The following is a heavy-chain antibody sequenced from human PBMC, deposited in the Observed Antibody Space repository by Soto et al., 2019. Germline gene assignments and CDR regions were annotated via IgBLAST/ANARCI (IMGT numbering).Heavy chain of an antibody. V-gene: IGHV3-33*01. J-gene: IGHJ4*02. Sequence: GGSLRLSCAASGFTFSSYGMHWVRQAPGKGLEWVAVIWYDGSNKYYADSVKGRFTISRDNSKNTLYLQMNSLRAEDTAVYYCARDEYYYDSSGIGPFDYWGQGTLVTVSS. CDR1: GFTFSSYG. CDR2: IWYDGSNK. D-gene: IGHD3-22*01. CDR3: ARDEYYYDSSGIGPFDY.